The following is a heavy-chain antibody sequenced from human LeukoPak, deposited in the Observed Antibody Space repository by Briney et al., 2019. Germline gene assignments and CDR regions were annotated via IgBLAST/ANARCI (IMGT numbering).Heavy chain of an antibody. D-gene: IGHD3-9*01. CDR1: GGSISNYY. CDR3: ARHVPRPIFTGHYHFDY. V-gene: IGHV4-59*08. J-gene: IGHJ4*02. Sequence: SETVSLTCTVSGGSISNYYWSWIRQPPGKGLEWIGYIYYSGSTNYNPSLKSRVTISVDTSKNQFSLKLSSVTAADTAIYYCARHVPRPIFTGHYHFDYWGQGVLVTVSS. CDR2: IYYSGST.